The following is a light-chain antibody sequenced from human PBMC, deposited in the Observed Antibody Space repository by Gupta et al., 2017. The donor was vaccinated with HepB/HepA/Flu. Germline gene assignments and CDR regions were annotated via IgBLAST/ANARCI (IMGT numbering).Light chain of an antibody. Sequence: DIQMTQSPSTLSASVGDRVTITCRASQSISSWLAWYQQKPGKAPKLLIYKASSLESGVPSRFSGSGSGTEFTLTISSRQPDDFATYYCQQENSSPWTFGQGTKVEIK. CDR3: QQENSSPWT. V-gene: IGKV1-5*03. J-gene: IGKJ1*01. CDR2: KAS. CDR1: QSISSW.